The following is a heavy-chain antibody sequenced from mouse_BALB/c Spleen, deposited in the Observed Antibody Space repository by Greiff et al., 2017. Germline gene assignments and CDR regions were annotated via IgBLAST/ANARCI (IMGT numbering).Heavy chain of an antibody. D-gene: IGHD4-1*01. J-gene: IGHJ2*01. V-gene: IGHV14-3*02. Sequence: VQLKQSGAELVKPGASVKLSCTASGFNIKDTYMHWVKQRPEQGLEWIGRIDPANGNTKYDPKFQGKATITADTSSNTAYLQLSSLTSEDTAVYYCAPKLGRAAFDYWGQGTTLTVSS. CDR1: GFNIKDTY. CDR2: IDPANGNT. CDR3: APKLGRAAFDY.